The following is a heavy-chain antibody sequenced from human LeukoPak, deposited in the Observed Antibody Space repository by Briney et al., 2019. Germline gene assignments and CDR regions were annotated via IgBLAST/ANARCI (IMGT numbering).Heavy chain of an antibody. CDR1: GFTFSSYA. CDR3: ARDLSDFVVVPAVDYYYGMDV. J-gene: IGHJ6*02. Sequence: GRSLRLSCAASGFTFSSYAMHWVRQAPGKGLEWVAVISYDGSNKYYADSVKGRFTISRDNSKNTLYLQMNSLRAEDTAVYYCARDLSDFVVVPAVDYYYGMDVWGQGTTVTVSS. V-gene: IGHV3-30-3*01. CDR2: ISYDGSNK. D-gene: IGHD2-2*01.